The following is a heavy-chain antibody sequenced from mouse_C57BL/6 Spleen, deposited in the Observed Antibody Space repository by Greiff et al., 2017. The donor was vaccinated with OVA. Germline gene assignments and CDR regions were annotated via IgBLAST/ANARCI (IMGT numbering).Heavy chain of an antibody. V-gene: IGHV5-17*01. CDR3: ARRCPGWFAC. CDR1: GFTFSDYG. J-gene: IGHJ3*01. Sequence: DVMLVESGGGLVKPGGSLKLSCAASGFTFSDYGMHWVRQAPEKGLEWVAYISSGSSNIYYADTVKGRFTISRDNAKNTLFLQMTSLRSEDTAMYYCARRCPGWFACWGQGTLVTVSA. CDR2: ISSGSSNI.